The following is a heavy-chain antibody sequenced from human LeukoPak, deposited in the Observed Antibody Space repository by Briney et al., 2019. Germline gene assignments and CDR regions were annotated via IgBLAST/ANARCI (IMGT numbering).Heavy chain of an antibody. J-gene: IGHJ4*02. CDR2: INHSGST. Sequence: SETLSLTCAVYGGSFSGYYWSWIRQPPGKGLEWIGEINHSGSTNYNPSLKSRVTISVDTSKNQFSLKLSSVTAADTAVYCCARGVSGKAVAGRFFDYWGQGTLVTVSS. CDR3: ARGVSGKAVAGRFFDY. CDR1: GGSFSGYY. D-gene: IGHD6-19*01. V-gene: IGHV4-34*01.